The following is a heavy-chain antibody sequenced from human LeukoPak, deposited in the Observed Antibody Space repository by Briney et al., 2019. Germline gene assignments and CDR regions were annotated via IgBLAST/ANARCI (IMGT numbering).Heavy chain of an antibody. Sequence: SETLSLTCAVYGGSFSSYYWSWIRQPPGKGLEWIGYIYYSGSTNYNPSLKSRVTISVDTSKNQFSLKPSSVTAADTAVYYCARLGDFWSGYYRWDWFDPWGQGTLVTVSS. D-gene: IGHD3-3*01. CDR3: ARLGDFWSGYYRWDWFDP. CDR1: GGSFSSYY. J-gene: IGHJ5*02. V-gene: IGHV4-59*01. CDR2: IYYSGST.